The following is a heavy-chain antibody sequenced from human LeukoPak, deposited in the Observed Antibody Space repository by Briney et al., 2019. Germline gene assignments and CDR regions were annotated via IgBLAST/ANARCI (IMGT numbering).Heavy chain of an antibody. V-gene: IGHV1-18*01. D-gene: IGHD2-15*01. CDR1: GGTFSSYG. CDR2: ISAYNGKT. J-gene: IGHJ4*02. CDR3: ARCTGGGSCYGVRY. Sequence: ASVKVSCKASGGTFSSYGISWVRQAPGQGLEWMGWISAYNGKTNYAQKLQGRVTMTTDTSTSTAYMELRSLRSDDTAVYYCARCTGGGSCYGVRYWGQGTLVTVSS.